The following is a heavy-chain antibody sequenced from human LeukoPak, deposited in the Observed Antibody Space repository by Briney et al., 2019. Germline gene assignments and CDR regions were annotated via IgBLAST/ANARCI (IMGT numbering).Heavy chain of an antibody. CDR3: AKDIYGPGTYGGMDV. V-gene: IGHV3-30*18. CDR1: GFTFSSYG. CDR2: ISYGGSNN. Sequence: GRSLRLSCAASGFTFSSYGMHWVRQAPGKGLEWVTLISYGGSNNYYAGSVKGRFTISRDNSKNTLDLQMNSLRAEDTAVYYCAKDIYGPGTYGGMDVWGKGTTVTVSS. J-gene: IGHJ6*04. D-gene: IGHD3-10*01.